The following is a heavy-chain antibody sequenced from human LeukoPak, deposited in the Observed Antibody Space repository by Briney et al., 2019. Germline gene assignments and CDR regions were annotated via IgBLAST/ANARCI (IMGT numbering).Heavy chain of an antibody. CDR1: GFTFSSYA. V-gene: IGHV3-23*01. J-gene: IGHJ4*02. D-gene: IGHD5-18*01. CDR2: ISGSGGST. CDR3: AKSRIQLWSIYDS. Sequence: GGSLTLSCAASGFTFSSYAISWVRQAAGKGLEWVSAISGSGGSTHYADSVKGRFTISRDNSKNTLYLEMNSLRAEDTAVYYCAKSRIQLWSIYDSWGQGTLVTVS.